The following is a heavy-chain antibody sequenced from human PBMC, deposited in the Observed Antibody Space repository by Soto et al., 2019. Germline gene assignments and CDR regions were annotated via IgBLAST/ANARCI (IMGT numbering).Heavy chain of an antibody. V-gene: IGHV4-30-4*01. J-gene: IGHJ6*01. CDR3: ARVFIRVVPAAIYYYGMDV. Sequence: NLSLTCTVSGGSISGGVHSWSWIRQPPGKGLEWIGHIFDSGSTYYNPSLKSRLTISVDTSKNQFSLELSSVTAAETAVYYCARVFIRVVPAAIYYYGMDVWGQGTTVIV. D-gene: IGHD2-2*01. CDR1: GGSISGGVHS. CDR2: IFDSGST.